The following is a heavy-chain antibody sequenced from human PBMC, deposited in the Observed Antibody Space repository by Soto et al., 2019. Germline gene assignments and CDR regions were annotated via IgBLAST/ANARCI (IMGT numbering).Heavy chain of an antibody. CDR1: GYTFTSYD. CDR2: MNPNSGNT. D-gene: IGHD6-13*01. J-gene: IGHJ4*02. Sequence: ASVKLSCKASGYTFTSYDINWVRHATGQGLEWMGWMNPNSGNTGYAQKFQGRVTMTRNTSISTAYMELSSLRSEDTAVYYCARGTAAGTAAYDYWGQGTLVTVSS. V-gene: IGHV1-8*01. CDR3: ARGTAAGTAAYDY.